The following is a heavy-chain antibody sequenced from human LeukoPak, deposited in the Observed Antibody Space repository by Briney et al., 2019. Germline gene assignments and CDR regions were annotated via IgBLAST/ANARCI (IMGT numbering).Heavy chain of an antibody. CDR3: AKRTMSAFDS. CDR2: ISGSGNGT. CDR1: GFTFRTYA. Sequence: GGSLRLSCTASGFTFRTYAMNSVRQAPGKGLERLSGISGSGNGTYYADSVKGRFIISRDNSKNMVYLQMNSLTVEDAATYYCAKRTMSAFDSWGQGTLLIVSS. D-gene: IGHD5-24*01. V-gene: IGHV3-23*01. J-gene: IGHJ4*02.